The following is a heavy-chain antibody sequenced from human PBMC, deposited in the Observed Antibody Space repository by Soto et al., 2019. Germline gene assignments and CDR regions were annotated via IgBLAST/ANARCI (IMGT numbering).Heavy chain of an antibody. CDR1: GFIFSGSA. V-gene: IGHV3-73*01. CDR3: SRHSVDSGWNGLDV. D-gene: IGHD6-19*01. J-gene: IGHJ6*02. Sequence: GGSLRLSCAASGFIFSGSAMHWVRQASGKGLEWIGRIRSNTNNYATAYAASVKGRFTISRDDSKNTAYLQMNSLKTEDTAVYYCSRHSVDSGWNGLDVWGQGTTVTVSS. CDR2: IRSNTNNYAT.